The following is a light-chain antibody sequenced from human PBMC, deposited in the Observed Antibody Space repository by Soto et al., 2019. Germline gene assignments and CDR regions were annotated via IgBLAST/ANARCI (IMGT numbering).Light chain of an antibody. J-gene: IGLJ2*01. V-gene: IGLV2-14*01. Sequence: QSVLTQPASVSGSPGQSITISCTGTSSDVGGYNYVSWYQQHPGKAPKLMIYDVSNRPSGVSNRFSGSKSGNTASLTISGLQAEDEADYYCSSYTSSSTYVVFGGGTNVTVL. CDR2: DVS. CDR1: SSDVGGYNY. CDR3: SSYTSSSTYVV.